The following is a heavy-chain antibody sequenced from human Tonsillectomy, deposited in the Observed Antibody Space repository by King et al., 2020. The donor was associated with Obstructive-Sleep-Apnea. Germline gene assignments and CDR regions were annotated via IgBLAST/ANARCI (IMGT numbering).Heavy chain of an antibody. D-gene: IGHD2-8*01. J-gene: IGHJ4*02. V-gene: IGHV1-8*01. CDR3: ARRSNKCYPCLYF. CDR1: GDTFTNYD. CDR2: MNPNSGNT. Sequence: QLVQSGAEVKKPGASVKVSCKASGDTFTNYDIKWVRQATGQGPEWMGWMNPNSGNTYYAQRFQERVTMTTNTSISTAYMELSSLKSEYTAGYYCARRSNKCYPCLYFWGPGNLVTLPP.